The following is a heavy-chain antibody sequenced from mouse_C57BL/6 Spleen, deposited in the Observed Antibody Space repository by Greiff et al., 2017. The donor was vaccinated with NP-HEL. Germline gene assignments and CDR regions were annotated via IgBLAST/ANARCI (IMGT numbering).Heavy chain of an antibody. CDR1: GYTFTSYW. Sequence: QVQLQQPGAELVMPGASVKLSCKASGYTFTSYWMHWVKQRPGQGLEWIGELDPSDSYTNYNQKFKGKSTLTVDKSSSTASMQLSSLTSEDSAVYYFATAPYDYAWYFDVWGTGTTVTVSS. CDR2: LDPSDSYT. V-gene: IGHV1-69*01. D-gene: IGHD2-4*01. CDR3: ATAPYDYAWYFDV. J-gene: IGHJ1*03.